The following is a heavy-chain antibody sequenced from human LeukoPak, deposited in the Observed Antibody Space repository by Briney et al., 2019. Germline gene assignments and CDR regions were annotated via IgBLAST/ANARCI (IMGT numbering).Heavy chain of an antibody. CDR2: IYYSGST. Sequence: SETLSLTCTVSGGSISSYYWTWIRQPPGKGLEWIGYIYYSGSTNYNPSLESRVTISVDTSKNQFSLKLSSVTAADTAVYYCARASSYDFWSGYPYYYYYYMDVWGKGTTVTVPS. CDR3: ARASSYDFWSGYPYYYYYYMDV. D-gene: IGHD3-3*01. V-gene: IGHV4-59*01. J-gene: IGHJ6*03. CDR1: GGSISSYY.